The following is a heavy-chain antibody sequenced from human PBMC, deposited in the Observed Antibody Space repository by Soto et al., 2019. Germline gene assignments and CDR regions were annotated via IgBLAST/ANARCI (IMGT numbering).Heavy chain of an antibody. Sequence: EVQLVESGGGSVQPGGSLRLSCAASGFSFDDYAMHCVRQVPGKGLEWVSGISGNSGSKGYADSVKGRFTISRDNAKNSLYLQMNSLTDEDTALYYCAKDVAEEDSGAYPMDVWGKGTTVTVSS. D-gene: IGHD6-19*01. J-gene: IGHJ6*03. CDR2: ISGNSGSK. CDR1: GFSFDDYA. CDR3: AKDVAEEDSGAYPMDV. V-gene: IGHV3-9*01.